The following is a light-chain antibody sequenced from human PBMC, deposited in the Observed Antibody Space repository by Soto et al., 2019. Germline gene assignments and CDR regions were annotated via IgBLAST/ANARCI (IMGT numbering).Light chain of an antibody. V-gene: IGKV3-20*01. CDR1: QSVSGRY. J-gene: IGKJ1*01. CDR3: QQYGSTPWT. Sequence: EIVLTQSPGTLSLSPGERATLSCRASQSVSGRYLAWYQQKPGQAPRHLIYGSSSRASGIPDRFSGSGSGTDFTLTISRLEPEDFAVYYCQQYGSTPWTFGQGTKVDIK. CDR2: GSS.